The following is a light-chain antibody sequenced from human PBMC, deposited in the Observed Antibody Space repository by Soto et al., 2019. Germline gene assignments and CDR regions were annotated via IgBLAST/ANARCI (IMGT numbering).Light chain of an antibody. CDR1: SSDIGAYNF. J-gene: IGLJ2*01. Sequence: QCALTQPASVSGSPGQSITISCTGTSSDIGAYNFVSWYQQHPGKAPKLMLYNVNIRPSGVSNRFSGSKSGNTASLTISGLQAEDEADYYCTSLTTSTTMIFGGGIKLTVL. CDR3: TSLTTSTTMI. CDR2: NVN. V-gene: IGLV2-14*03.